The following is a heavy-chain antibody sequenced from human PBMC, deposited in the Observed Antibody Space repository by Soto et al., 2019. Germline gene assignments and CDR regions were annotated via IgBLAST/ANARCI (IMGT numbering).Heavy chain of an antibody. D-gene: IGHD3-10*01. J-gene: IGHJ4*02. CDR2: IYYSGST. Sequence: QVQLQESGPGLVKPSETLSLTCTVSGGSISSYYWSWIRQPPGKGLEWIGYIYYSGSTNYNPSLKSRVTISVVTSKNRCSLKRSSVAAADTAVDSCARGGMVRGVIDSWGQGTLVTVSS. CDR1: GGSISSYY. V-gene: IGHV4-59*01. CDR3: ARGGMVRGVIDS.